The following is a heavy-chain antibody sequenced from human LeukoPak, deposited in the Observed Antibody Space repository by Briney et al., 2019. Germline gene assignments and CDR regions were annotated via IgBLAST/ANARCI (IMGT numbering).Heavy chain of an antibody. CDR3: ARAGGPDYYYGMDV. Sequence: ASVKVSCKASGYTFTGYYMHWVRQAPGQGLEWMGWINPNSGGTNYAQKFQGRVTMTRDTSISTAYMELSRLRFDDTAVYYCARAGGPDYYYGMDVWGQGTTVTVSS. J-gene: IGHJ6*02. D-gene: IGHD4-23*01. CDR1: GYTFTGYY. V-gene: IGHV1-2*02. CDR2: INPNSGGT.